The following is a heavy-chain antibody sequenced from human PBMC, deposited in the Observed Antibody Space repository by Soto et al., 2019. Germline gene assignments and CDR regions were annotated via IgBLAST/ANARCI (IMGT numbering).Heavy chain of an antibody. Sequence: GGSLRLSCAASGFTFSSYAMHWVRQAAGKGLEWVGVIAYDGGNKYYADSVKGRFTISRDNSKNTVYLQMNSLRVDDTAVYYCASQMSVAGNYFFYYAMDVWGQGTTVTVSS. CDR3: ASQMSVAGNYFFYYAMDV. D-gene: IGHD6-13*01. CDR2: IAYDGGNK. V-gene: IGHV3-30-3*01. CDR1: GFTFSSYA. J-gene: IGHJ6*02.